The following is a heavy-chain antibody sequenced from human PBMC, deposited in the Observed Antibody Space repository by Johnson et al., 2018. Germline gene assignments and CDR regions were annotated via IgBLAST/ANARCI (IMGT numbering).Heavy chain of an antibody. CDR2: IYHSGST. D-gene: IGHD6-19*01. CDR1: GGSINSSNW. Sequence: QVQLQESGPGLVKPSGTLSLTCVVSGGSINSSNWWSWVRQPPGKGLEWIGEIYHSGSTNCNPSLKSRVTISVDKSKTQFALKLSSVTAADTAVYYCVKDSSGWLVQVAFDVWGQGTMVTVSS. CDR3: VKDSSGWLVQVAFDV. V-gene: IGHV4-4*02. J-gene: IGHJ3*01.